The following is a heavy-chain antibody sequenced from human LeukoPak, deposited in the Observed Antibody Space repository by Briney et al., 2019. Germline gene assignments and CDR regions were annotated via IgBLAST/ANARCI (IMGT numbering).Heavy chain of an antibody. CDR3: AREVVALDY. J-gene: IGHJ4*02. Sequence: PPGGSLRLSCAASGFTLSSYGMNWVRQAPGKGLEWVSYISSSTSTITYADSVRGRFTISRDNAENSLYLQMNSLRAEDTAVYYCAREVVALDYWGQGTLVSVSS. CDR2: ISSSTSTI. V-gene: IGHV3-48*01. D-gene: IGHD2-15*01. CDR1: GFTLSSYG.